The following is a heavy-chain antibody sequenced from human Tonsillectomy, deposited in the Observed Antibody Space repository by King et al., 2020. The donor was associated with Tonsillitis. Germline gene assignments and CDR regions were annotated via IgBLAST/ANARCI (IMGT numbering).Heavy chain of an antibody. CDR2: IRSKAYDGAT. V-gene: IGHV3-49*03. CDR3: TRVFGVILGGYYYGMDV. Sequence: VQLVESGGGLVQPGRSLRLSCTASGFTFGDYAMSWFRQAPGKGLEWVGFIRSKAYDGATQFAASVKGRFTISRDVSESIAYLQMNSLKTEDTAMYYCTRVFGVILGGYYYGMDVWGQGTTVTVSS. CDR1: GFTFGDYA. D-gene: IGHD1-26*01. J-gene: IGHJ6*02.